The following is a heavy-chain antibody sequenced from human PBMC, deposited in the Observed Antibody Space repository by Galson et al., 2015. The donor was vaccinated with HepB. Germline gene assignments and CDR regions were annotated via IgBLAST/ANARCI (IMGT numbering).Heavy chain of an antibody. CDR3: ARVLRYCSGGSCYSYYFDY. D-gene: IGHD2-15*01. CDR2: IYSGGST. Sequence: SLRLSCAASGFTVSSNYMSWVRQAPGKGLEWVSVIYSGGSTYYADSVKGRFTISRHNSKNTLYLQMNSLRAEDTAVYYCARVLRYCSGGSCYSYYFDYWGQGTLVTVSS. V-gene: IGHV3-53*04. CDR1: GFTVSSNY. J-gene: IGHJ4*02.